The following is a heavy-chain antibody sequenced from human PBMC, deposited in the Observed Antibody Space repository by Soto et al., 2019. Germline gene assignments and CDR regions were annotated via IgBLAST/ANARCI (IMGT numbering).Heavy chain of an antibody. Sequence: ASVKVSCKASGFTFTSSAVQWVRQARGQRLEWIGWIVVGSGNTNYAQKFQERVTITRDMSTSTAYMELSSLRSEDTAVYYCAADGITFGGVIVRTYAFDIWGQGTMVTVSS. V-gene: IGHV1-58*01. CDR1: GFTFTSSA. J-gene: IGHJ3*02. D-gene: IGHD3-16*02. CDR3: AADGITFGGVIVRTYAFDI. CDR2: IVVGSGNT.